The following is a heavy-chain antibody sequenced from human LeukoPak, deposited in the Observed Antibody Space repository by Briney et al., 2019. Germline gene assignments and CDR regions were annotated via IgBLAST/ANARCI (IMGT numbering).Heavy chain of an antibody. J-gene: IGHJ4*02. Sequence: SETLSLTCAVYGGSFSGYYWSWIRQPPGKGLEWIGEINHSGSTNYNPSLKSRVTISVDTSENQFSLKLSSVTAADTAVYYCAEYSSSSYGVFDYWGQGTLVTVSS. CDR3: AEYSSSSYGVFDY. CDR1: GGSFSGYY. V-gene: IGHV4-34*01. D-gene: IGHD6-6*01. CDR2: INHSGST.